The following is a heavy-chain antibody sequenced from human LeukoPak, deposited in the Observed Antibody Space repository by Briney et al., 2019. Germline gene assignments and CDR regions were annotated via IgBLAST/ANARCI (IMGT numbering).Heavy chain of an antibody. CDR1: GGSISSGGYS. D-gene: IGHD2-15*01. V-gene: IGHV4-30-2*01. Sequence: PSETLSLTCAVSGGSISSGGYSWSWIRQPPGKGLEWIGYIYHSGSTYYNPSLKSRVTISVDRSKNQFSLKLSSVTAADTAVYDCARPDSRGDAFDIWGQGTMVTVSS. CDR3: ARPDSRGDAFDI. J-gene: IGHJ3*02. CDR2: IYHSGST.